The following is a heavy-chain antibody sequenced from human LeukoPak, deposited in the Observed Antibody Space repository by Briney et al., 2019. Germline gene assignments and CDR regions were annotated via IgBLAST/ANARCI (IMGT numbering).Heavy chain of an antibody. Sequence: GGSLRLSCAASGFTVSSNYMSWVRQAPGKGLGWVSVIYSGGSTYYADSVKGRFTISRHNSKNTLYLQMNSLRAEDTAAYYCARFSNSLDYYYYGMDVWGQGTTVTVSS. CDR3: ARFSNSLDYYYYGMDV. D-gene: IGHD4-11*01. J-gene: IGHJ6*02. CDR2: IYSGGST. CDR1: GFTVSSNY. V-gene: IGHV3-53*04.